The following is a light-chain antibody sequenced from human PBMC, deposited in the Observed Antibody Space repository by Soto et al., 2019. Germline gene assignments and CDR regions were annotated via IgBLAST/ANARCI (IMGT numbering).Light chain of an antibody. V-gene: IGKV3D-11*02. Sequence: EIVLTQSPATRSLSPGERATLSCRASESVRSYLAWYQQRPGQAPRLLIYGVSHRATGISARFSGSGRGTDFSLTISSLETQDFSVYHCQQRSNWHSITFGQGTRLEIK. J-gene: IGKJ5*01. CDR2: GVS. CDR3: QQRSNWHSIT. CDR1: ESVRSY.